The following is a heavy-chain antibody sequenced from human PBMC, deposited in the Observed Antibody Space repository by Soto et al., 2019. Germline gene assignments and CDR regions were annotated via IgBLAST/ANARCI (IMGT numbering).Heavy chain of an antibody. CDR1: GFTFSSYG. Sequence: PRGSLRLSCAASGFTFSSYGMHWLRQAPGKGLEWVAVISYDGSNKYYADSVKGRFTISRDNSKNTLYLQMNSLRAEDTAVYYCAKDYDGSPNFDYWGQGXLVTVSS. J-gene: IGHJ4*02. D-gene: IGHD3-22*01. V-gene: IGHV3-30*18. CDR2: ISYDGSNK. CDR3: AKDYDGSPNFDY.